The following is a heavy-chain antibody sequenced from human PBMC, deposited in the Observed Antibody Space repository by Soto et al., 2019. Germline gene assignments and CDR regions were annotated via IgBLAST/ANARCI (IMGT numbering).Heavy chain of an antibody. CDR3: AKDMYSSSSGRHYYYDGMDV. D-gene: IGHD6-6*01. Sequence: QVQLVESGGGVVQPGRSLRLSCAASGFTFSSYGMHWVRQAPGKGLEWVAVISYDGSNKYYADSVKGRFTISRDNSKNTLYLQMNSLRAEDTAVYYCAKDMYSSSSGRHYYYDGMDVWGQGTTVTVSS. J-gene: IGHJ6*02. CDR1: GFTFSSYG. V-gene: IGHV3-30*18. CDR2: ISYDGSNK.